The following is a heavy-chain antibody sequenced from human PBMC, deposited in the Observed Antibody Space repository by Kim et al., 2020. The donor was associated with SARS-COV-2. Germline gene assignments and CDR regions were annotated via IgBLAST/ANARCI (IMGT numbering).Heavy chain of an antibody. V-gene: IGHV3-23*01. J-gene: IGHJ6*02. CDR2: ISGSGGST. Sequence: GGSLRLSCAASGFTFSSYAMSWVRQAPGKGLEWVSAISGSGGSTYYADSVKGRFTISRDNSKNTLYLQINSLRAEDTAVYYCAKEGLEYCSGGSCHEGHYGMDVWGQGTTVTVSS. D-gene: IGHD2-15*01. CDR3: AKEGLEYCSGGSCHEGHYGMDV. CDR1: GFTFSSYA.